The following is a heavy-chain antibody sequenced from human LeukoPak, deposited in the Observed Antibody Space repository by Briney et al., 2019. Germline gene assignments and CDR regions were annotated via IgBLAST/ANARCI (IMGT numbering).Heavy chain of an antibody. CDR1: GGSISSSSYY. CDR3: ARHDFGGPDY. Sequence: SETLSLTCTVSGGSISSSSYYWGWIRQPPGKGLERIGSIYYSGSTYYNPSLKSRVTISVDTSKNQFSLKLSSVTAADTAVYYCARHDFGGPDYWGQGTLVTVSS. J-gene: IGHJ4*02. V-gene: IGHV4-39*01. CDR2: IYYSGST. D-gene: IGHD4-23*01.